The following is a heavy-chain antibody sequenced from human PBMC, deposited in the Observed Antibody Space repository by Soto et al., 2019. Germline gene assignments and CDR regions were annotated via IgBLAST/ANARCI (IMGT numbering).Heavy chain of an antibody. V-gene: IGHV1-69*06. CDR1: GGTFNSYL. J-gene: IGHJ5*02. CDR3: ARGLDQPPVGFDLAT. D-gene: IGHD2-2*01. CDR2: IIPAFGTA. Sequence: QVQLVQSGAEVKNPGSSVKFSCKTSGGTFNSYLIDWVRQAPGQGLAWMGGIIPAFGTAKYAQKLQGRVTITADKSTTTAYIELRTWTAEDTAVYYCARGLDQPPVGFDLATWGQGTLVTVSS.